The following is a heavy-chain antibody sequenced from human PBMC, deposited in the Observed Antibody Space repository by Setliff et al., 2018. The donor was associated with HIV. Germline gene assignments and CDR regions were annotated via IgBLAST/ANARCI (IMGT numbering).Heavy chain of an antibody. D-gene: IGHD3-10*01. CDR1: GYTFTSYN. J-gene: IGHJ3*02. CDR2: MNPNSGNT. V-gene: IGHV1-8*03. Sequence: ASVKVSCKASGYTFTSYNINWVRQATGQGLEWVQQATGQGLEWMGWMNPNSGNTDYAQKFQGRVTITRNTSISTAYMELSSLRSEDTAVYYCARVRLSMVRGPFDACDIWGQGTMVTVSS. CDR3: ARVRLSMVRGPFDACDI.